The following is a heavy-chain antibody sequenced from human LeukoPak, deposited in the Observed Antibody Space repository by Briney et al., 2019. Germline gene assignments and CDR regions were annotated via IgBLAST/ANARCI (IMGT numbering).Heavy chain of an antibody. CDR1: GYSFTSYW. Sequence: GESLQISCKGSGYSFTSYWIGWVRQMPGKGLEWMGIIYPGDSDIRYSPSFQGQVTISADKSITTAYLQWSSLKASDTAMYYCARSIAAAGTEWDYWGQGTLVTVSS. CDR3: ARSIAAAGTEWDY. J-gene: IGHJ4*02. D-gene: IGHD6-13*01. CDR2: IYPGDSDI. V-gene: IGHV5-51*01.